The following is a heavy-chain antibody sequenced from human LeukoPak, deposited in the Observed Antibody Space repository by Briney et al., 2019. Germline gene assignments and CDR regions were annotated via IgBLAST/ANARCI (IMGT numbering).Heavy chain of an antibody. CDR1: GFTFSSYS. V-gene: IGHV3-21*01. Sequence: PGGSLRLSCAASGFTFSSYSMSWVRQAPGKGLEWVSSISSSSSYLYYADSVKGRFTISRDNAKNSLYLQMNSLRAEDTAVYYCARQIAPEYYYDSSGYPDYWGQGTLVTVSS. J-gene: IGHJ4*02. D-gene: IGHD3-22*01. CDR3: ARQIAPEYYYDSSGYPDY. CDR2: ISSSSSYL.